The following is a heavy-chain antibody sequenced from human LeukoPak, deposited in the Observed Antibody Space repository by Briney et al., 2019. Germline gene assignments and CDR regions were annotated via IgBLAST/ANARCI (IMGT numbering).Heavy chain of an antibody. CDR2: IRYDGSNK. V-gene: IGHV3-30*02. CDR3: ARRYSYGLDY. J-gene: IGHJ4*02. Sequence: GGSLRLSCAASGFTFSSFGIYWVRQAPGKGLEWVAFIRYDGSNKYYADSVKGRFTISRDNSKNTLYLQMNSVKAEDTAVYYCARRYSYGLDYWGQGTLVTVSS. CDR1: GFTFSSFG. D-gene: IGHD5-18*01.